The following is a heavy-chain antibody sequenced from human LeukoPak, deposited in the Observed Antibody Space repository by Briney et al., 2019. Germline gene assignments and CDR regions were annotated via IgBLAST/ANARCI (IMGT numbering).Heavy chain of an antibody. J-gene: IGHJ4*02. Sequence: ASVKVSCKVSGYTLTELSMHWVRQAPGKGLEWMGGFDPEDGETIYAQKFQGRVTMTEDTSTDTAYMELSRLRSDDTAVYYCARDGQDRYCSSTSCAIPLDYWGQGTLVAVSS. D-gene: IGHD2-2*01. CDR1: GYTLTELS. CDR2: FDPEDGET. V-gene: IGHV1-24*01. CDR3: ARDGQDRYCSSTSCAIPLDY.